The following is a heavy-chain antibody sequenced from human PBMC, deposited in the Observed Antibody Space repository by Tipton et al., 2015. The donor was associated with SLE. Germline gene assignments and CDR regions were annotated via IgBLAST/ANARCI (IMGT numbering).Heavy chain of an antibody. Sequence: GSLRLSCAASGFTFSNYGMHWVRKAPGKGLEWVAFIRYDGRNKYQTDSVKGRFTISRDNSKNTLDLQMNSLRTEDTAVYYCAKDRGSGNTRFYYYHGMDVWGQGTTVTVSS. CDR1: GFTFSNYG. CDR3: AKDRGSGNTRFYYYHGMDV. V-gene: IGHV3-30*02. J-gene: IGHJ6*02. D-gene: IGHD2-15*01. CDR2: IRYDGRNK.